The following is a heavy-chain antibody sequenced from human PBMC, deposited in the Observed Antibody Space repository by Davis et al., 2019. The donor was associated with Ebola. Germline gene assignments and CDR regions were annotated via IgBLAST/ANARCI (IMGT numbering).Heavy chain of an antibody. CDR3: ARYWSGYSYGFFDY. Sequence: SETLSLTCTVSGGSISSGGYSWSWIRQPPGKGLEWIGYIYHSGSTYYNPSLKSRVTISVDRSKNQFSLKLSSVTAADTAVYYCARYWSGYSYGFFDYWGQGTLVTVSS. CDR1: GGSISSGGYS. CDR2: IYHSGST. V-gene: IGHV4-30-2*01. D-gene: IGHD5-18*01. J-gene: IGHJ4*02.